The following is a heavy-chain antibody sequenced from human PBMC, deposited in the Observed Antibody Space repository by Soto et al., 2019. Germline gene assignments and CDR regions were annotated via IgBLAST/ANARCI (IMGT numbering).Heavy chain of an antibody. CDR1: GFTFSSYT. J-gene: IGHJ3*02. V-gene: IGHV3-48*01. CDR3: GRDSHYAFDS. CDR2: IRDSSAI. Sequence: EVQLVESGGDLVQPGGSLRLSCAASGFTFSSYTMNWVRQAPGMGLEWISYIRDSSAIFYADSVKGRFTISRDNAKNSLYLQMNSLRAEDTAMYYCGRDSHYAFDSWGQGTMVTVSS.